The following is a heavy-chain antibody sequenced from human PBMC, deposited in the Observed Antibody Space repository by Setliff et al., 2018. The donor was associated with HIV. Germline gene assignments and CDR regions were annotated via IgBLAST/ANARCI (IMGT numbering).Heavy chain of an antibody. V-gene: IGHV1-18*04. CDR1: GYTFTDYY. CDR2: ISAYNGNT. Sequence: ASVKVSCKASGYTFTDYYVHWVRQAPGQGLEWMGWISAYNGNTNYAQKLQGRVTMTTDTSTSTAYMELRSLRSDDTAVYYCARVRGGAYCGGDYYYMDVWGKGTTVTVSS. J-gene: IGHJ6*03. D-gene: IGHD2-21*01. CDR3: ARVRGGAYCGGDYYYMDV.